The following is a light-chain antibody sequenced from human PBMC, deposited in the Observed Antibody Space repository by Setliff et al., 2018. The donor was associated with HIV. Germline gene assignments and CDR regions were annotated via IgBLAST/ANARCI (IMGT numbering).Light chain of an antibody. V-gene: IGLV2-14*03. J-gene: IGLJ1*01. Sequence: QSALTQPASVSGSPGQSITISCTGTIGDVGGYDYVSWYQQYPGKAPKLIIFDVRERPSGVSDRFTASKSGNTASLTISGLQADDEADYFCSSYTGSSTLYVFGTGTKVTVL. CDR2: DVR. CDR1: IGDVGGYDY. CDR3: SSYTGSSTLYV.